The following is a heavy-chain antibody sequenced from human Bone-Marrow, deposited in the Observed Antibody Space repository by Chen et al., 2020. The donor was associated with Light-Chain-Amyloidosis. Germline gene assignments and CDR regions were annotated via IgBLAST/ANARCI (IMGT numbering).Heavy chain of an antibody. CDR2: INPDSGGT. CDR3: ARDAASTRSKGGLGLLFYYYGMDV. CDR1: GYTFTAYY. V-gene: IGHV1-2*02. Sequence: QVQLVQSGAEVRKPGASVKVSCKTSGYTFTAYYLHWVRQAPGEGLEWMGWINPDSGGTNFAQKFQGRVTVTRDTSISTAYMELTRLRSDDTAVHFCARDAASTRSKGGLGLLFYYYGMDVWGQGTTVTISS. D-gene: IGHD1-1*01. J-gene: IGHJ6*02.